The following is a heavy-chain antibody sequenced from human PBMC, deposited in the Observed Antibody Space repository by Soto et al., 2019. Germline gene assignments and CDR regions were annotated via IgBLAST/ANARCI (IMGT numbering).Heavy chain of an antibody. Sequence: PSETLSLTCAVSGGSISSYYWNWIRQPPGKGLEWIGYIYYSGSTNNDPSLKSRVTISVDTYKNQFSLKLRSVTAADTAVYDCARDPTRGEPLYGMDVWGQGTTVTVSS. CDR2: IYYSGST. D-gene: IGHD3-16*01. J-gene: IGHJ6*02. V-gene: IGHV4-59*12. CDR3: ARDPTRGEPLYGMDV. CDR1: GGSISSYY.